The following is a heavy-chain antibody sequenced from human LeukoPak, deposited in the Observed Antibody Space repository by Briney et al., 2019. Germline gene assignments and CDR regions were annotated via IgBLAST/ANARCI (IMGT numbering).Heavy chain of an antibody. CDR2: VSASGSRT. V-gene: IGHV3-23*01. J-gene: IGHJ3*01. CDR3: ARDRSPYYYDSSGYGAFNV. Sequence: GGSRRLSCTSSGFDCNTFAMNWVRQAPGKGLEWVSGVSASGSRTYYGGAAKGRFTISRDDSKNMLFLDMKNLKGEDTATYFCARDRSPYYYDSSGYGAFNVWGQGTTVTVSS. CDR1: GFDCNTFA. D-gene: IGHD3-22*01.